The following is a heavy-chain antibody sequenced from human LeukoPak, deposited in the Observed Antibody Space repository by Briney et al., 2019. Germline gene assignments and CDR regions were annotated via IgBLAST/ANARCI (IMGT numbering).Heavy chain of an antibody. V-gene: IGHV3-30*18. J-gene: IGHJ4*02. CDR3: AKDSKAAAFDY. CDR1: GFTFSTYA. Sequence: PGGSLRLSCAASGFTFSTYAMSWVRQAPGKGLGWVAVISYDGSNKYYADSVKGRFTISRDNSKNTLYLQMNSLRAEDTAVYYCAKDSKAAAFDYWGQGTLVTVSS. D-gene: IGHD6-13*01. CDR2: ISYDGSNK.